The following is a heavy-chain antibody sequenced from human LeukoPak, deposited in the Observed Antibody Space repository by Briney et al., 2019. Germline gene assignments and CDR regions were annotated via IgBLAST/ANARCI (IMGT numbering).Heavy chain of an antibody. Sequence: GRSLRLSCAASGFTFSSYGMHWVRQAPGKGLEWVAVIWFDGGDKYYADSVKGRFTISRDNSKNTLYPQMNSLRAEDTAVYYCARDLKSAYSGYEIDYWGQGTLVTVSS. CDR2: IWFDGGDK. V-gene: IGHV3-33*01. CDR3: ARDLKSAYSGYEIDY. J-gene: IGHJ4*02. D-gene: IGHD5-12*01. CDR1: GFTFSSYG.